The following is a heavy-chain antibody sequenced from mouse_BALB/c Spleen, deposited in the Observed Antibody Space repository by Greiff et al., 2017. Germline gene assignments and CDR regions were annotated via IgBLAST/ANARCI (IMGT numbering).Heavy chain of an antibody. CDR3: ARTFTTVVAKSPYWYFDV. J-gene: IGHJ1*01. V-gene: IGHV2-9*02. CDR1: GFSLTSYG. D-gene: IGHD1-1*01. Sequence: VQLQQSGPGLVAPSQSLSITCTASGFSLTSYGVHWVRQPPGKGLEWLGVIWAGGSTNYNSALMSRLSISKDNSKSQVFLKMNSLQTDDTAMYYCARTFTTVVAKSPYWYFDVWGAGTTVTVSS. CDR2: IWAGGST.